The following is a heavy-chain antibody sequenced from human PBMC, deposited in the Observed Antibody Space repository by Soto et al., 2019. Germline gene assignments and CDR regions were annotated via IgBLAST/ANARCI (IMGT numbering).Heavy chain of an antibody. V-gene: IGHV4-61*01. D-gene: IGHD5-18*01. J-gene: IGHJ4*02. CDR3: ARVNRSEIQLWLTFDY. Sequence: SETLSLTCTVSGGSVSSGSYYWSWIRQPPGKGLEWIGYIYYSGSTNYNPSLKSRVTISVDTSKNQFSLKLSSVTAADTAVYYCARVNRSEIQLWLTFDYWGQGTLVTVSS. CDR2: IYYSGST. CDR1: GGSVSSGSYY.